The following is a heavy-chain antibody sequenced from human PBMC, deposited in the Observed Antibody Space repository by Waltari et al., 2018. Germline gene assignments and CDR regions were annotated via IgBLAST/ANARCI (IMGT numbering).Heavy chain of an antibody. J-gene: IGHJ4*02. CDR2: INSDGSST. V-gene: IGHV3-74*01. CDR1: GFTFRRYW. Sequence: EVQLVESGGGLVQPGGSLRLSCAASGFTFRRYWLHWVRQVPGKGLVWVSRINSDGSSTSYADSVKGRFTISRDNAKNTLYLQMNSLRAEDTAVYYCARGASVRGDYWGQGTLVTVSS. CDR3: ARGASVRGDY. D-gene: IGHD3-10*01.